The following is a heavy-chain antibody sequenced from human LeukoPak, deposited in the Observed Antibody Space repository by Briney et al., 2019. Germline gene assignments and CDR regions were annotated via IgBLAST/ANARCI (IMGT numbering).Heavy chain of an antibody. Sequence: GGSLRLSCAVSGFAFGSEAMSWVRQSPAGGLEWVASISPAGGTTYYADYVKGRFTISRDNSNNTLFVHMNSLRAEDTAVYYCAKVRSGSANWALRIFDNWGQGTLVTVSS. CDR1: GFAFGSEA. J-gene: IGHJ4*02. D-gene: IGHD1-1*01. V-gene: IGHV3-23*01. CDR3: AKVRSGSANWALRIFDN. CDR2: ISPAGGTT.